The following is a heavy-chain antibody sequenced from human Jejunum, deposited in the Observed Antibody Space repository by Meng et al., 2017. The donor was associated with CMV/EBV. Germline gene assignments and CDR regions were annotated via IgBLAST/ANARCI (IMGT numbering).Heavy chain of an antibody. Sequence: FTARSNYMFWVRQAQGKGLEWVSIIYSGGVTYYADSVKGRFTISGDNFKNTVYLQMNSLRTEDTAVYYCARSETFRGYSGYEAFDIWGQGTMVTVSS. J-gene: IGHJ3*02. V-gene: IGHV3-66*02. CDR3: ARSETFRGYSGYEAFDI. CDR2: IYSGGVT. CDR1: FTARSNY. D-gene: IGHD5-12*01.